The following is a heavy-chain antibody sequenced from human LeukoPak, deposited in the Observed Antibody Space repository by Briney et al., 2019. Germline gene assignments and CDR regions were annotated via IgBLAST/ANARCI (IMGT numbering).Heavy chain of an antibody. CDR1: GFPFSTYA. Sequence: GGSLRLSCAASGFPFSTYAMHWVRQPPGKGLVWISRISPDGNSRGYADSVKGRFIISRDSATNTLSLQMNSLTADDTAVYYCARGGGLLPDNWGKGTLVTVSS. V-gene: IGHV3-74*01. CDR2: ISPDGNSR. CDR3: ARGGGLLPDN. J-gene: IGHJ4*02. D-gene: IGHD2-21*02.